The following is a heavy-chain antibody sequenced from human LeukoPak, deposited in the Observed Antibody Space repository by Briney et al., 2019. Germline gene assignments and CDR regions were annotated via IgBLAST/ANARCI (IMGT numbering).Heavy chain of an antibody. Sequence: GGSLRLSCAASGFTFSSYAMSWVRQAPGKGLEWVSAIGGGGDSTYYADSVKGRFTISRDNSKNTLYLHMNSLRAEDTALYYCAKGYHLYDRAFDIWGQGTLVTVSS. CDR2: IGGGGDST. CDR1: GFTFSSYA. J-gene: IGHJ3*02. D-gene: IGHD3-22*01. CDR3: AKGYHLYDRAFDI. V-gene: IGHV3-23*01.